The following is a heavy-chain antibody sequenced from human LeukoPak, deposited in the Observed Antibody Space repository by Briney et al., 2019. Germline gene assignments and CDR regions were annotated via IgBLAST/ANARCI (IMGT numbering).Heavy chain of an antibody. D-gene: IGHD1-1*01. CDR2: ISSSSSYI. CDR3: ARTKERHPRDAFDI. CDR1: GFTFSSYS. V-gene: IGHV3-21*01. Sequence: GGSLRLSCAASGFTFSSYSMNWVRQAPGKGLEWVSSISSSSSYIYYADSVKGRFTISRDNAKNSLYLQMNSLRAEDTAVYYCARTKERHPRDAFDIWGQGTMVTVSS. J-gene: IGHJ3*02.